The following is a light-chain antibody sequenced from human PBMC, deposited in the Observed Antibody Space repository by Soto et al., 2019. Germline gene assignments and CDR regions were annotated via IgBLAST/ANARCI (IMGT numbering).Light chain of an antibody. V-gene: IGLV2-14*01. J-gene: IGLJ1*01. Sequence: QSALTQPASVSGSPGQSITISCTGTSSDIGSYDYVSWYQQHPGKAPNPIIYEVTDRPSGVSNRFSGSKSGNTASLTISGLQAEDEADYYCSSFTSTSTRLFGSGTKVTVL. CDR2: EVT. CDR1: SSDIGSYDY. CDR3: SSFTSTSTRL.